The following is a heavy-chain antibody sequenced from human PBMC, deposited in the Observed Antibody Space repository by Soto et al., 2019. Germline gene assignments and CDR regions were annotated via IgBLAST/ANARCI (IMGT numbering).Heavy chain of an antibody. CDR1: GYTFTSHG. D-gene: IGHD2-15*01. Sequence: APVKGSCKASGYTFTSHGISWVRQAPGQGLEWMGWISAYNGNTNYAQKLQGRVTMTTDTSTSTAYMELRSLRSDDTAVYYCARDRGKYCSGGSCYSTWGQGTLVTVSS. J-gene: IGHJ5*02. V-gene: IGHV1-18*01. CDR3: ARDRGKYCSGGSCYST. CDR2: ISAYNGNT.